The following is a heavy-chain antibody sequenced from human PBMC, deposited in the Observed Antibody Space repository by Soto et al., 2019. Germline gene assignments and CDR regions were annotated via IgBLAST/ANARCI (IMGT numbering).Heavy chain of an antibody. D-gene: IGHD3-16*01. V-gene: IGHV4-31*03. Sequence: SETLSLTCTVSGGYISSGGYYWSWIRQHPGKGLEWIGYIYYSGSTYYNPSLKSRVTISVDTSKNQFSLKLSSVTAADTAVYYCARDPKGGGYWYFDLWGRGTLVTVSS. CDR3: ARDPKGGGYWYFDL. J-gene: IGHJ2*01. CDR1: GGYISSGGYY. CDR2: IYYSGST.